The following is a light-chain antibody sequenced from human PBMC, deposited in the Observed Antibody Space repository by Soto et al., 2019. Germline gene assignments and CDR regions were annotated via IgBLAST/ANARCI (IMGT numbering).Light chain of an antibody. V-gene: IGLV2-14*01. Sequence: QSVLTQPASVSGSPGQSITISCTGTSSDVGSYNYVSWYQQHPGKAPKLIIYEVTNRPSGVSDRFSASKSRNTASLTISGLQADDEAEYYCSSYTVSSTRIFGGGTQLTVL. CDR3: SSYTVSSTRI. CDR2: EVT. CDR1: SSDVGSYNY. J-gene: IGLJ7*01.